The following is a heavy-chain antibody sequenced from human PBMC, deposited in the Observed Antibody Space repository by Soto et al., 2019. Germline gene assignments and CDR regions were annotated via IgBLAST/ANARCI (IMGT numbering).Heavy chain of an antibody. V-gene: IGHV4-59*12. Sequence: PSETLSLTCTVSGGSINSYYWSWIRQPPGKGLEWIGYIYYSGSTNYNPSLKGRFTISRDNAKNSLFLQLDSLRAEDTAVYFCVRARSTDSRPDYWGQGTLVTVSS. D-gene: IGHD3-22*01. CDR2: IYYSGST. CDR1: GGSINSYY. J-gene: IGHJ4*02. CDR3: VRARSTDSRPDY.